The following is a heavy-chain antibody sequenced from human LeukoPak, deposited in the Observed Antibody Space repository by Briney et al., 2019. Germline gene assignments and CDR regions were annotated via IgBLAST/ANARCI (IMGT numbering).Heavy chain of an antibody. CDR3: AILKEDYYGSGSPYYFDY. Sequence: ASVKVSCKASGGTFSSYAISWVRQAPGQGLEWMGGIISIFGTANYAQKFQGRVTITADESTSTAYMELSSLRSEDTAVYYCAILKEDYYGSGSPYYFDYWGQGTLVTVSS. D-gene: IGHD3-10*01. J-gene: IGHJ4*02. V-gene: IGHV1-69*01. CDR1: GGTFSSYA. CDR2: IISIFGTA.